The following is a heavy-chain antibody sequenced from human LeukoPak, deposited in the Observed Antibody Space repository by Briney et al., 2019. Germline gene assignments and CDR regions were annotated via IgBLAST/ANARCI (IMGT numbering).Heavy chain of an antibody. CDR3: AKSSGFYESSGSDWGYGMDV. V-gene: IGHV3-30*18. J-gene: IGHJ6*02. CDR2: TSYDGGEK. D-gene: IGHD3-22*01. Sequence: GGSLRLSCAASGFTFSLFGMHWVRQAPGKGLEWLAVTSYDGGEKYYADSVKGRFTISRDNSKNTLYLQMNSLRAEDTAVYYCAKSSGFYESSGSDWGYGMDVWGRGTTVTVSS. CDR1: GFTFSLFG.